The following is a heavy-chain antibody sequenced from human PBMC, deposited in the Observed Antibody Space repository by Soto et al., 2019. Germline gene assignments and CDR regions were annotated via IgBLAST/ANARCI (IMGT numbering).Heavy chain of an antibody. CDR3: ASPDYYIDY. CDR1: GFTFSSYA. V-gene: IGHV3-23*01. J-gene: IGHJ4*02. Sequence: EVPLLESGGGLVQPGGSLRLTCAASGFTFSSYAMSWVRQAPGKGLEWVSAISGSGGSTYYAASVKGQFTISRDNSKNPLDLQMNRLRAEGTAVYYWASPDYYIDYWGQGTLVTVSS. CDR2: ISGSGGST.